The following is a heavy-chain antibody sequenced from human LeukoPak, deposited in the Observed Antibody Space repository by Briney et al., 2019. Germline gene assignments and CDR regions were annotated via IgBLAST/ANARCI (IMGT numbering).Heavy chain of an antibody. D-gene: IGHD3-10*01. CDR2: IYYSGST. CDR3: ARLRGSRSHHRRGPTRGFPVDY. J-gene: IGHJ4*02. Sequence: PSETLSLTCTVSGGSISSYYWSWIRQPPGKGLEWIGYIYYSGSTNYNPSLKSRVTISVDTSKNQFSLKLSSVTAADTAVYYCARLRGSRSHHRRGPTRGFPVDYWGQGTLVTVSS. V-gene: IGHV4-59*08. CDR1: GGSISSYY.